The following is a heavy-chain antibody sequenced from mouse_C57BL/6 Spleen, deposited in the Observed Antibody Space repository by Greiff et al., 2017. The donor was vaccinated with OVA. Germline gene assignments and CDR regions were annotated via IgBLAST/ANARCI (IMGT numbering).Heavy chain of an antibody. V-gene: IGHV1-50*01. D-gene: IGHD4-1*01. CDR2: IDPSDSYT. CDR1: GYTFTSYW. J-gene: IGHJ2*01. CDR3: ARASWDYVDY. Sequence: QVQLQQPGAELVKPGASVKLSCKASGYTFTSYWMQWVKQRPGQGLEWIGEIDPSDSYTNYNQKFKGKATLTVDTSSSTAYMQLSSLTSEDSAVYYGARASWDYVDYWGQGTTLTVSS.